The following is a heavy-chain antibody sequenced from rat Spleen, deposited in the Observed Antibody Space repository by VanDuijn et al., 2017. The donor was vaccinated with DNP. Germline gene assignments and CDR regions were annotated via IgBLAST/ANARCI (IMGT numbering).Heavy chain of an antibody. J-gene: IGHJ3*01. CDR2: INYDGGNT. D-gene: IGHD1-9*01. V-gene: IGHV5-20*01. CDR1: GFTFSDYY. CDR3: TTTTGIIGWFAY. Sequence: EVQVVESGGGLVQPGRSLKLSCAASGFTFSDYYMAWVRQAPTKGLEWVASINYDGGNTSYRDSVKGRFTISRDNAKSSLYLQMDSLKSEDTATYYCTTTTGIIGWFAYWGQGTLVTVSS.